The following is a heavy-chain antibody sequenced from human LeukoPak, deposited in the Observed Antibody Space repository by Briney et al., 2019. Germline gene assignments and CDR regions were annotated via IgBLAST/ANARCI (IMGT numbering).Heavy chain of an antibody. CDR1: GGSISSSNW. V-gene: IGHV4-4*02. J-gene: IGHJ5*02. CDR2: IYHSGST. D-gene: IGHD5-24*01. Sequence: SETLSLTCAVSGGSISSSNWWSWVRQPPGKGLEWIGEIYHSGSTNYNPSLKSRVTISVDKSKNQFSLKLSSVTAADTAVYYCARGDGYNYNWFDPWGQGTLVTVSS. CDR3: ARGDGYNYNWFDP.